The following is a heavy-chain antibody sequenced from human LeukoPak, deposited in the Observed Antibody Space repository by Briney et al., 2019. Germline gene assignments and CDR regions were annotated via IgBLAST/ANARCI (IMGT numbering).Heavy chain of an antibody. CDR2: INHSGST. J-gene: IGHJ6*03. Sequence: PSETLSLTCAVYVGSFSGYYWSWIRQPPGRGREWMGEINHSGSTNYNPSLKSRVTISVDTSKNQFSLKLRSVTAADTAVYFCARVGYSYVINDWSRTGLGAYPTKYYYHMDVWGKGTTVTVSS. V-gene: IGHV4-34*01. CDR3: ARVGYSYVINDWSRTGLGAYPTKYYYHMDV. D-gene: IGHD5-18*01. CDR1: VGSFSGYY.